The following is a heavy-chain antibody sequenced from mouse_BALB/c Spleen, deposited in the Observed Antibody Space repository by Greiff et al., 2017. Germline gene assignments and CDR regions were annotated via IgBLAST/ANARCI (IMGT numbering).Heavy chain of an antibody. CDR3: ARRTSGDY. J-gene: IGHJ2*01. Sequence: EVKLMESGGGLVQPGGSLKLSCAASGFTFSSYGMSWVRQTPDKRLELVATINSNGGSTYYPDSVKGRFTISRDNAKNTLYLQMSSLKSEDTAMYYCARRTSGDYWGQGTTLTVSS. CDR2: INSNGGST. D-gene: IGHD3-1*01. V-gene: IGHV5-6-3*01. CDR1: GFTFSSYG.